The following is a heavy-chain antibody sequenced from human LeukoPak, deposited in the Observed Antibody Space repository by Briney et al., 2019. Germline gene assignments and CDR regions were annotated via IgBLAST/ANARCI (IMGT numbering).Heavy chain of an antibody. Sequence: GRSLRLSCAASGFTFNNYAMHWVRQAPGKGLEWVALISYDGSNKYYADSVRGRFTISRDNSKNTLYLQMNSLRAEDTAMYYCARDQSGSYGYYFDYWGQGTLVTVSS. D-gene: IGHD1-26*01. V-gene: IGHV3-30-3*01. CDR1: GFTFNNYA. CDR3: ARDQSGSYGYYFDY. CDR2: ISYDGSNK. J-gene: IGHJ4*02.